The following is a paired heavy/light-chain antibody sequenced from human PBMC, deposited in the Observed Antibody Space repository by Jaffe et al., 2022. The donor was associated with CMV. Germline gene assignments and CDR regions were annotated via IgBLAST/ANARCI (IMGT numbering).Heavy chain of an antibody. J-gene: IGHJ4*02. CDR2: ISPTDKTK. CDR3: ATELTDSKCCYFDY. D-gene: IGHD3-9*01. CDR1: GHTFTRYN. V-gene: IGHV1-46*01. Sequence: QVQLVQSGAEVEEPGASVMISCKASGHTFTRYNLHWLRQAPGQGLEWMGLISPTDKTKGYEQKFQGRVTMTWDTSTTTLYMELSSLRSEDTAVYYCATELTDSKCCYFDYWGQGTLVTVSS.
Light chain of an antibody. V-gene: IGLV2-18*02. CDR3: CSHRTTTYA. Sequence: QSALTQPPSVSGSPGQSVAISCTGTSSDVGRYNRVSWYQQSPGTAPKLIIYEVSNRPSGVPDRFSGSKSGNTASLTISGLQAEDEADYFCCSHRTTTYAFGPGTKVTVL. J-gene: IGLJ1*01. CDR1: SSDVGRYNR. CDR2: EVS.